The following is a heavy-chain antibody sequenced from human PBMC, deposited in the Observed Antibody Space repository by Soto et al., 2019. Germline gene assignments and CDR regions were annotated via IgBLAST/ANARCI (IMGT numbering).Heavy chain of an antibody. D-gene: IGHD6-13*01. CDR1: GYTFTGYY. CDR2: INPNSGGT. Sequence: ASVKVSCKASGYTFTGYYMHWVRQAPGQGLEWMGWINPNSGGTNYAQKFQGWVTMTRDTSISTAYMELSRLRSDDTAVYYCARVFVEAAAGRWLYYYMDVWGKGTTVTDS. V-gene: IGHV1-2*04. CDR3: ARVFVEAAAGRWLYYYMDV. J-gene: IGHJ6*03.